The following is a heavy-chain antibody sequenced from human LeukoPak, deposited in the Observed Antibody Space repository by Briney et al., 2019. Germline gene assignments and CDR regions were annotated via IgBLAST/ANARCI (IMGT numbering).Heavy chain of an antibody. Sequence: SETLSLTCAVSGGSISSSNWWSWVRQPPGKGLEWIGEIYHSGSTNYNPSLKSRVTISVDKSKNQFSLKLSSVTAADTAVYYCTRLWSDEGTSYSYYGMDVWGQGTTVTVTS. V-gene: IGHV4-4*02. J-gene: IGHJ6*02. D-gene: IGHD3-3*01. CDR3: TRLWSDEGTSYSYYGMDV. CDR1: GGSISSSNW. CDR2: IYHSGST.